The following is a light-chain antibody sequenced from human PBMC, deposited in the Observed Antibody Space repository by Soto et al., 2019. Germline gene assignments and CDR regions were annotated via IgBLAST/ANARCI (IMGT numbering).Light chain of an antibody. J-gene: IGKJ4*01. V-gene: IGKV1-39*01. CDR3: LQSYRTPLT. Sequence: QSPSSLSASVGDRVTITCRASQGIGNDLGWYQQKPGKAPKLLIYSASSLQSGVPSRFSGSGSGTDFTLTISSLQPEDFATYYCLQSYRTPLTFGGGSKAAIK. CDR2: SAS. CDR1: QGIGND.